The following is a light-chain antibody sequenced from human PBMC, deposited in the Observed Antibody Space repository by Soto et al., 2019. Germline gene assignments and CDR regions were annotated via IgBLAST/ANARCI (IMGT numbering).Light chain of an antibody. V-gene: IGLV2-8*01. CDR3: SSYAASNNLYVV. J-gene: IGLJ3*02. CDR1: SSDVGGYNY. CDR2: EVT. Sequence: QSALTQPPYASGSPGQSVTISCTGTSSDVGGYNYVSWYQQYPGRAPKLMIYEVTKRPSGVPDRFSGSKSGNTASLTVSGLQAEDEADYYCSSYAASNNLYVVFGGGTQLTVL.